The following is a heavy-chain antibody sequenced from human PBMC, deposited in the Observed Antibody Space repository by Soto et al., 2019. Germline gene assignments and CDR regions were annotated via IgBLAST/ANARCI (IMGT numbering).Heavy chain of an antibody. CDR2: ISNSGGAT. J-gene: IGHJ4*02. Sequence: GSLRLSCAVSGFTFSSYAMSWVRQAPGKGLEWVSAISNSGGATYYADSVRGRLTISRDNSKNTLYLQMNSLRVEDTAVYYCAKARSSASGGSSFFDFWGQGTLVTVSS. V-gene: IGHV3-23*01. CDR3: AKARSSASGGSSFFDF. D-gene: IGHD3-10*01. CDR1: GFTFSSYA.